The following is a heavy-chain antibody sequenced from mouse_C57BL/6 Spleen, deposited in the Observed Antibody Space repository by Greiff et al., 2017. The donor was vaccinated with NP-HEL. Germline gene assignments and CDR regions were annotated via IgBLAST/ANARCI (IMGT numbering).Heavy chain of an antibody. Sequence: VQLKESGGGLVKPGGSLKLSCAASGFTFSDYGMHWVRQVPEKGLEWVGYISSGSSTINYADTVKGRFTISRDNAKNTLSLQMTSLRSEDTAIDYCARPDGYDGYRFAYWGQGTLVTVSA. CDR1: GFTFSDYG. V-gene: IGHV5-17*01. CDR3: ARPDGYDGYRFAY. J-gene: IGHJ3*01. CDR2: ISSGSSTI. D-gene: IGHD2-3*01.